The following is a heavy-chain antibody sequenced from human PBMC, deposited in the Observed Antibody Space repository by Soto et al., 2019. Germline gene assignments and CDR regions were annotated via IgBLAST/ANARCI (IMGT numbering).Heavy chain of an antibody. J-gene: IGHJ5*02. CDR2: IVRNGGST. CDR3: VKEGYYYDSSGYYYGWFDP. Sequence: LRLSCSASVFTFSNYAMHWVRQAPGKGLEYVSAIVRNGGSTYYADSVKGRFTISRDNSKNTLYLQMSSLRAEDTAVYYCVKEGYYYDSSGYYYGWFDPWGQGTLVTVSS. D-gene: IGHD3-22*01. CDR1: VFTFSNYA. V-gene: IGHV3-64D*06.